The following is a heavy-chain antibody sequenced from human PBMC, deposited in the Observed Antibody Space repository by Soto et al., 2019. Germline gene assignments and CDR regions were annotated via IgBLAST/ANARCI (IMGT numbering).Heavy chain of an antibody. D-gene: IGHD1-26*01. V-gene: IGHV3-74*01. Sequence: PGGSRRRSWTASGFTFNTHLMHWARQAPGKGLMWVSRIYFDGITTNYADSVKGRLTVSRDNAKNTVYLHVNTLRDEDTAVYYCARGGAMGVDYWGQGTLVTVS. CDR3: ARGGAMGVDY. CDR2: IYFDGITT. CDR1: GFTFNTHL. J-gene: IGHJ4*02.